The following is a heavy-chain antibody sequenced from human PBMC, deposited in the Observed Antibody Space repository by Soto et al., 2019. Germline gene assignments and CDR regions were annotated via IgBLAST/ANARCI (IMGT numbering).Heavy chain of an antibody. D-gene: IGHD3-3*01. CDR2: IYWDDEN. CDR1: GFSLSTPSGVG. J-gene: IGHJ4*02. V-gene: IGHV2-5*02. Sequence: QITLKESGPTLVKPTQTLTLTCTFSGFSLSTPSGVGVGWIRQPPGKALEWLAFIYWDDENRYSPSLKSRLTITKDPHKNESVLIMPNIDPVDTATYYCAHILCIGSYYEGFDYWGQRALVTVSS. CDR3: AHILCIGSYYEGFDY.